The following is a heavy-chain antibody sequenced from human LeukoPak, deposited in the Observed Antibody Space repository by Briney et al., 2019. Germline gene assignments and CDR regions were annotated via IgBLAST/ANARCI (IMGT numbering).Heavy chain of an antibody. CDR2: IGGSGGTT. Sequence: PGGSLRLSCAASGLTFSSYAMSWVRQPPGKGLEWVSTIGGSGGTTYYADSVEGQFTISRDNSKNTVSLQMNSLRAEDTAIYYCAKSVSPGGYVGSLYFFDDWGQGTLVTVSS. CDR1: GLTFSSYA. J-gene: IGHJ4*02. V-gene: IGHV3-23*01. CDR3: AKSVSPGGYVGSLYFFDD. D-gene: IGHD1-26*01.